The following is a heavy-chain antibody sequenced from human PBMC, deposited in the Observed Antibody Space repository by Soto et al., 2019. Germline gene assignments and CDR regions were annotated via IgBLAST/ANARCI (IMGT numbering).Heavy chain of an antibody. CDR2: ISSNGGST. D-gene: IGHD6-19*01. J-gene: IGHJ4*02. V-gene: IGHV3-64*01. CDR1: GFTFSSYA. Sequence: GGSLRLSCAASGFTFSSYAMHWVRQAPGKGLEYVSAISSNGGSTYYANSVKGRFTISRDNSKNTLYLQMGSLRAEDMAVYYCARDPAPTVALEEYYFDYWGQGTLVTVSS. CDR3: ARDPAPTVALEEYYFDY.